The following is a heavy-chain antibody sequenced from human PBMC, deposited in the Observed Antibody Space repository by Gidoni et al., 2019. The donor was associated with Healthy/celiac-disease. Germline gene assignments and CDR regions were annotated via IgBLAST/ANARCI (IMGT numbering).Heavy chain of an antibody. Sequence: QVQLVQSGAEVKKPGASVKVSCKASGYTFTGYYMHWVRQAPGQGLEWMGWINPNRGGTNYAQKFQGRVTMTRDTSISTAYMELSRLRSDDTAVYYCARDVNGMNWFDPWGQGTLVTVSS. V-gene: IGHV1-2*02. CDR3: ARDVNGMNWFDP. CDR2: INPNRGGT. CDR1: GYTFTGYY. J-gene: IGHJ5*02.